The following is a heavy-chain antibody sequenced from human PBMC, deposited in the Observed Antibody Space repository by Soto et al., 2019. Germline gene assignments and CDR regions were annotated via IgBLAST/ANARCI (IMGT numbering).Heavy chain of an antibody. CDR1: GFIFSRYG. CDR3: AKVIVGVTSGFDY. CDR2: ISYDGRNK. D-gene: IGHD1-26*01. V-gene: IGHV3-30*18. J-gene: IGHJ4*02. Sequence: QVQLVESGGGVVQPGRSLRLSCAASGFIFSRYGMHWVRQAPGKGLEWVALISYDGRNKYYGDSAKGRFTISRDNSKNTLFLQMNSLRDEDTALYYCAKVIVGVTSGFDYWGQGTLVTVSS.